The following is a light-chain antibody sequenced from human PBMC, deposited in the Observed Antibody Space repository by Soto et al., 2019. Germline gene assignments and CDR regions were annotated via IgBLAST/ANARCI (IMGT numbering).Light chain of an antibody. CDR1: QSFSSN. CDR2: GAA. Sequence: EIVMTQSPATLSVSPGERATLSCRASQSFSSNLAWYQQKPGQAPRLLIYGAATRATGIPARFSGSGSGTEFTLTISSLQSEDSAVYYCQQYGTSPYTFGQGTKLEIK. CDR3: QQYGTSPYT. J-gene: IGKJ2*01. V-gene: IGKV3-15*01.